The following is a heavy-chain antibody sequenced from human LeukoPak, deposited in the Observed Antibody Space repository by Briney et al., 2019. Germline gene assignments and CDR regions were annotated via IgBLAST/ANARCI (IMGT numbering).Heavy chain of an antibody. Sequence: NPSETLSLTCTVSGGSISSSSYYWGWIRQPPGKGLEWIGSIYYSGNTYYNTSLKSRVTISVDTSKNQFSLKLSSVTAADTAVYYCARLSVVPAAHYYYGMDVWGQGTTVTVSS. CDR3: ARLSVVPAAHYYYGMDV. V-gene: IGHV4-39*01. CDR1: GGSISSSSYY. J-gene: IGHJ6*02. D-gene: IGHD2-2*01. CDR2: IYYSGNT.